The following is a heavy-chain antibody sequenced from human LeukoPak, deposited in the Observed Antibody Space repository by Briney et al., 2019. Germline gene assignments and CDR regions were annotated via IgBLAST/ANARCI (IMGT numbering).Heavy chain of an antibody. D-gene: IGHD1-26*01. CDR2: IYTSGST. CDR1: GGSISSGSYY. CDR3: ARGSYMPLYVWELPLDY. J-gene: IGHJ4*02. V-gene: IGHV4-61*02. Sequence: PSETLSLTCTVSGGSISSGSYYWSWIRQPAGKGLEWIGRIYTSGSTNYNPSLKSRVTISVDTSKNQFSLKLSSVTAADTAVYYCARGSYMPLYVWELPLDYWGQGTLVTVSS.